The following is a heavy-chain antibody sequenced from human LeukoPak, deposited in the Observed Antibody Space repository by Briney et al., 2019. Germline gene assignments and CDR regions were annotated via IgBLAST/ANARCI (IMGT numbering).Heavy chain of an antibody. D-gene: IGHD2-2*03. CDR3: ARDSDWILFDY. J-gene: IGHJ4*02. V-gene: IGHV3-74*03. CDR1: GFTFNTYW. Sequence: GGSLRLSCAASGFTFNTYWMHWVRQAPGKGLVWVARVNREGTTTAYADSVKGRFIISRDNSKNTLYLQMNNLRAEDTAVYYCARDSDWILFDYWGQGTPVTVFS. CDR2: VNREGTTT.